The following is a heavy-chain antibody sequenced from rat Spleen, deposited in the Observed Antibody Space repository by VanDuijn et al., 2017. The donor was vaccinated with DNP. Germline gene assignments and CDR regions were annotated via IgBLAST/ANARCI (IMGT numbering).Heavy chain of an antibody. CDR3: VRPHYYYGSYPHY. CDR1: GFTFSDYY. J-gene: IGHJ2*01. V-gene: IGHV5-22*01. Sequence: EVQLVESGGGLVQPGRSLKLSCAASGFTFSDYYLAWVRQAPTKGLEWVAYISYDGASCYRDSVKGRFTISRDNAKSTLYLQMNSLRSEDTATYHCVRPHYYYGSYPHYWGQGVMVTVSS. D-gene: IGHD1-12*02. CDR2: ISYDGAS.